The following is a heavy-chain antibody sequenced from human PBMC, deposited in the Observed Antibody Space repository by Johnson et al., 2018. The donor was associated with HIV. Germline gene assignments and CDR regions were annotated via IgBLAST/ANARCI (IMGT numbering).Heavy chain of an antibody. CDR2: VKQDGSEK. D-gene: IGHD1-26*01. J-gene: IGHJ3*02. CDR3: ARDRTGGSYPRAFDI. V-gene: IGHV3-7*03. CDR1: GFTFSSYW. Sequence: VQLVESGGGVVQPGRSLRLSCAASGFTFSSYWMAWVRQAPGKGLEWVANVKQDGSEKNYVDSVKGRFPISRDNAKNSMYLQMNSLRAEDTALYYCARDRTGGSYPRAFDIWCQGTMVTVSS.